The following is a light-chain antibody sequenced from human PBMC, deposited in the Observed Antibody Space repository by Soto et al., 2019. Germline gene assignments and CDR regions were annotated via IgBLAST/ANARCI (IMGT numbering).Light chain of an antibody. CDR1: QSVSTN. J-gene: IGKJ4*01. CDR2: SAS. Sequence: EIVMTQSPVTLSVSPGERATLSCRASQSVSTNLAWYQQKPGQGPRLLIYSASTGATGIPARFSASGSGTEFTLTISTLQSEDFAVYYCQQYHNWPLTCGGGTNVEI. V-gene: IGKV3-15*01. CDR3: QQYHNWPLT.